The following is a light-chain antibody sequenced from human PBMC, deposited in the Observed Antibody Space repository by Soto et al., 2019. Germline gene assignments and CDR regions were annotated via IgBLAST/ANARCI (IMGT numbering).Light chain of an antibody. CDR2: GAS. J-gene: IGKJ1*01. Sequence: EIVMTQSPATLSVSLGERATLSCRASQSVSSNLAWYQQKPGQAPRLLIYGASTRATGIPARFSGSGSGTEFTLTSSGLQSEDFAVYYCQQYNNWPPTFGQGTKVDIK. CDR3: QQYNNWPPT. CDR1: QSVSSN. V-gene: IGKV3-15*01.